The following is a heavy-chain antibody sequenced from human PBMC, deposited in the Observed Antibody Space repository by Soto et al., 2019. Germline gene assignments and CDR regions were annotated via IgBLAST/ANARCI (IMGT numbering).Heavy chain of an antibody. J-gene: IGHJ4*02. V-gene: IGHV4-4*07. CDR3: AGGMTPPGAPAWYYFDS. CDR1: GASITGSSY. D-gene: IGHD2-8*02. CDR2: FSLSGTT. Sequence: QVQLQESGPGLMKPSETLSLTCTVSGASITGSSYWSWIRQPAGKGLEWIGRFSLSGTTNYNPSLRSRVTMSADVSKNQFSLRLTSVTAADTALYYCAGGMTPPGAPAWYYFDSWGQGTLVTVSS.